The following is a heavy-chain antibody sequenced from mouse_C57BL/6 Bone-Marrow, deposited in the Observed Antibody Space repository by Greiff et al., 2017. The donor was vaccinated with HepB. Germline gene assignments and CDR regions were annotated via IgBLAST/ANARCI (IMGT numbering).Heavy chain of an antibody. CDR2: ISSGGDYI. CDR1: GFTFSSYA. V-gene: IGHV5-9-1*02. J-gene: IGHJ2*01. CDR3: TRGDYGPDY. Sequence: EVKLVDSGEGLVKPGGSLKLSCAASGFTFSSYAMSWVRQTPEKRLEWVAYISSGGDYIYYADTVKGRFTISRDNARNTLYLQMSSLKSEDTAMYYCTRGDYGPDYWGQGTTLTVSS. D-gene: IGHD1-1*01.